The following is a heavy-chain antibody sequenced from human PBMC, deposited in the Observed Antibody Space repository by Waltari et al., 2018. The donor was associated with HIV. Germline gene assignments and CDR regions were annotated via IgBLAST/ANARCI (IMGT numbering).Heavy chain of an antibody. CDR2: TRNKLNGYTT. D-gene: IGHD1-1*01. V-gene: IGHV3-72*01. CDR3: ARGRAGKSSYYYYCMDV. J-gene: IGHJ6*03. CDR1: GFTLSDHY. Sequence: EVQVVESGGGLVQPGGSLRLSCAASGFTLSDHYMDWVRHAPGKGLEWVGRTRNKLNGYTTEYAASVKGRFTISRDDSKNSLSLQMNSLKTEDTAVYYCARGRAGKSSYYYYCMDVWGKGTTVTVSS.